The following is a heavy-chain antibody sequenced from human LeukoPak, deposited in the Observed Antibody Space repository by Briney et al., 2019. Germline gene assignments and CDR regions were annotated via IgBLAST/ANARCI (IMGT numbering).Heavy chain of an antibody. D-gene: IGHD2-15*01. V-gene: IGHV3-30*18. Sequence: GGSLRLSCAASGFTFSSYSMNWVRQAPGKGLEWVAVIANDGRDKKFRDSVKGRFTISRDNSDNTLYLQMNSLRPEDTAVYYCAKDLRPGAAGYYFDNWGQGTQVTVSS. CDR3: AKDLRPGAAGYYFDN. J-gene: IGHJ4*02. CDR1: GFTFSSYS. CDR2: IANDGRDK.